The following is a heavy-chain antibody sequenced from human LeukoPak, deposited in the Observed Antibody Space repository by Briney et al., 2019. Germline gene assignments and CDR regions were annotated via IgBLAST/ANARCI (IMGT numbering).Heavy chain of an antibody. J-gene: IGHJ5*02. V-gene: IGHV3-21*01. D-gene: IGHD1-7*01. CDR1: GFTFNFYS. CDR3: ARGATDTTRWFDP. CDR2: ISRASESI. Sequence: PGGSLRLSCAASGFTFNFYSMAWVRQAPGKGLEWVSIISRASESIFYADSVKGRFTISRDNAKNSLYLQMDGLRAEDTAAYYCARGATDTTRWFDPWGQGTLSPSPQ.